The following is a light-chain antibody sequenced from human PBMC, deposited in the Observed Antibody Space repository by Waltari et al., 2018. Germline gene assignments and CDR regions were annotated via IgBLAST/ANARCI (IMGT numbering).Light chain of an antibody. CDR3: QQYNNWPELT. CDR2: GVS. Sequence: EIVMTQSPATLSVSLGERATLSCRASQSVNSNLAWYQQKPGQAPRLLIDGVSTRATGIPARFSGSGSGTEFTLTISSLQSEDFAVYYCQQYNNWPELTFGGGTKVEIK. J-gene: IGKJ4*01. CDR1: QSVNSN. V-gene: IGKV3-15*01.